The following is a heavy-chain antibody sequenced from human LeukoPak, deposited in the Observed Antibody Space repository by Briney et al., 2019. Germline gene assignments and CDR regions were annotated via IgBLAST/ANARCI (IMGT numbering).Heavy chain of an antibody. J-gene: IGHJ6*04. V-gene: IGHV4-61*02. CDR1: GGSISSGSYY. CDR2: IYTSGST. D-gene: IGHD5-18*01. Sequence: PSETLSLTCTVSGGSISSGSYYWSWIRQPAGKGLEWIGRIYTSGSTNYNPSLKSRVTISVDTSKNQFSLKLSSVTAADTAVYYCARGGYSPDVWGKGTTVTISS. CDR3: ARGGYSPDV.